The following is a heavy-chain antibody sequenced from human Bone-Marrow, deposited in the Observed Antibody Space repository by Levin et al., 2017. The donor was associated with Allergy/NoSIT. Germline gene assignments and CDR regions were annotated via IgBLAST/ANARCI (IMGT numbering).Heavy chain of an antibody. CDR1: GGSISSYY. V-gene: IGHV4-59*01. Sequence: MASETLSLTCTVSGGSISSYYWSWIRQPPGKGLEWIGYIYYSGSTNYNPSLKSRVTISVDTSKNQFSLKLSSVTAADTAVYYCASLNSSWYGDYYYYMDGWGKGTTVTVSS. D-gene: IGHD6-13*01. CDR2: IYYSGST. J-gene: IGHJ6*03. CDR3: ASLNSSWYGDYYYYMDG.